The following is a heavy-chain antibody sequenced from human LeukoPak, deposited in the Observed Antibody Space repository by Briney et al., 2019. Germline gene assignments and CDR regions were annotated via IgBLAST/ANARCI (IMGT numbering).Heavy chain of an antibody. J-gene: IGHJ4*02. CDR1: GYTFTSYG. D-gene: IGHD3-22*01. Sequence: ASVKVSCKASGYTFTSYGISWVRQAPGQGLEWMGWISAYNGNTNYAQKLQGRVTMTTDTSTSTAYMELRSLRSDDTAMYYCARDPPSSPHYYDSSGSLPVVDYWGQGTLVTVSS. CDR3: ARDPPSSPHYYDSSGSLPVVDY. V-gene: IGHV1-18*01. CDR2: ISAYNGNT.